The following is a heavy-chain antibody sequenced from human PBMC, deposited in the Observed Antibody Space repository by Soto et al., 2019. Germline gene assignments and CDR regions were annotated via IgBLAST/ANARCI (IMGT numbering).Heavy chain of an antibody. D-gene: IGHD3-10*01. Sequence: QVQLLQSGAEVKKPGSSVKVSCKASGGIFSTYAISWLRQAPGQGLEWMGGIIHIFGTPNYAQRFQGRVTITADESTSTAYMELSRLRSEDTAVYYCARDRDDYGSGNYYNRIDFWGQGTLVTVSS. CDR3: ARDRDDYGSGNYYNRIDF. CDR1: GGIFSTYA. V-gene: IGHV1-69*01. J-gene: IGHJ4*02. CDR2: IIHIFGTP.